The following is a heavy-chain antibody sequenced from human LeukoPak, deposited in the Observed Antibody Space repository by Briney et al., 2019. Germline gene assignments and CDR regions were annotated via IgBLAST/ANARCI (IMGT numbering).Heavy chain of an antibody. CDR3: ATYSSLNRREFQY. Sequence: GRSLRLSCAASGFTFSSYGMHWVRQAPGKGLEWVAVISYDGSNKYYVDSVKGRFTISRDNAKNSLYLQVNSLRAEDTAVYYCATYSSLNRREFQYWGQGTLLTVSS. CDR1: GFTFSSYG. CDR2: ISYDGSNK. J-gene: IGHJ1*01. D-gene: IGHD3-22*01. V-gene: IGHV3-30*03.